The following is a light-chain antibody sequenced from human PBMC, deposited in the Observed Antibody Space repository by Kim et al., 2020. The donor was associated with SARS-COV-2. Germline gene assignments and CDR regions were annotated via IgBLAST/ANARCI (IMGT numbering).Light chain of an antibody. V-gene: IGLV3-1*01. CDR2: QDR. Sequence: VSPGQTASITCSGDKLGDKYACWYQQKPGLSPVLVIYQDRKRPSGIPERFSGSNSGNTATLTIRGTQAMDEADYYCQAWDSSTVVFGGGTQLTVL. CDR1: KLGDKY. J-gene: IGLJ2*01. CDR3: QAWDSSTVV.